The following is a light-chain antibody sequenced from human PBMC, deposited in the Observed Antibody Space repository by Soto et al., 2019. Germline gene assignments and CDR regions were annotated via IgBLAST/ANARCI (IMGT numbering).Light chain of an antibody. CDR3: AVWDDSLHGGV. Sequence: QSVLTQPHSASGAPRQRVTISCSGSRSNIGKNSVYWYQQFPGTTPKLLIFKHSRRPSGVPERFSGYRSGTSASLAISGLRFEDEADYYCAVWDDSLHGGVFGGGTKLTVL. J-gene: IGLJ3*02. V-gene: IGLV1-44*01. CDR1: RSNIGKNS. CDR2: KHS.